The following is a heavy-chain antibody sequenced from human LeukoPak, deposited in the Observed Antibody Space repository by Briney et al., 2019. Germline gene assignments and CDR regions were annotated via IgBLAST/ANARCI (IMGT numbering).Heavy chain of an antibody. V-gene: IGHV3-33*01. D-gene: IGHD6-19*01. J-gene: IGHJ4*02. CDR3: ARDDKWLADY. Sequence: GGPLRLSCAASGFTFSSYGMHGLRQAPGKGLEGVAVIWYDGSNKYYADSVKGRFTISRDNSKNTLYLQMNGLRAEDTAVYYCARDDKWLADYWGQGTLVTVSS. CDR2: IWYDGSNK. CDR1: GFTFSSYG.